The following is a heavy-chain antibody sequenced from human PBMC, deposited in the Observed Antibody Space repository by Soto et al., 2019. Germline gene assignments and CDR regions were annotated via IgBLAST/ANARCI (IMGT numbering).Heavy chain of an antibody. CDR2: ISSSSSYI. D-gene: IGHD1-7*01. CDR3: ARVRLELRLGEFDY. J-gene: IGHJ4*02. Sequence: EVQLVESGGGLVKPGGSLRLSCAASGFTFSSYSMNWVRQAPGKGLEWVSSISSSSSYIYYADSVKGRFTISRDNAKNSLYLLMNSLRAEDTSVYYCARVRLELRLGEFDYWGQGTLVTVSS. CDR1: GFTFSSYS. V-gene: IGHV3-21*01.